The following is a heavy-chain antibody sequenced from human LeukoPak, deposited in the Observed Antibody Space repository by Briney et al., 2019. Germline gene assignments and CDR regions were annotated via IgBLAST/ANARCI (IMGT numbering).Heavy chain of an antibody. V-gene: IGHV3-23*01. CDR3: AKNPNRSGWYQYY. CDR1: GFTFSSYS. D-gene: IGHD6-19*01. Sequence: GGSLRLSCVASGFTFSSYSMTWVRQTPDKGLEWVAAISSSVGSTYYADSVKGRFTISRDNSKNTLYLQMNNLGADDTAVYYCAKNPNRSGWYQYYRGQGTLVIVSS. CDR2: ISSSVGST. J-gene: IGHJ4*02.